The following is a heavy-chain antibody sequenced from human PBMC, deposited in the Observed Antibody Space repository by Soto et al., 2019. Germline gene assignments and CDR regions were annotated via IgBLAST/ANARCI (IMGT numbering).Heavy chain of an antibody. Sequence: GGFLRSSSAASGFSVSDSAMHWVRQAAGERLEYVSAISTNGRSTYYADSVKGRFTISRDNSKNTVHLQMSSLRAEDTADYYCLRDIFGVVIFDSWGQGT. V-gene: IGHV3-64D*06. CDR2: ISTNGRST. D-gene: IGHD3-3*01. CDR1: GFSVSDSA. CDR3: LRDIFGVVIFDS. J-gene: IGHJ4*02.